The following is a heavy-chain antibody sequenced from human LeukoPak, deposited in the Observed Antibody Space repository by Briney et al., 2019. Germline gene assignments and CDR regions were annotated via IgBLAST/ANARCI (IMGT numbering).Heavy chain of an antibody. Sequence: GGSLRLSCAASGFTFSSYWMSWVRQAPGKGLEWVANIREDASDKYCVDSVKGRFTISRDNAKNLLYLQMNSLRAEDTAVYYCARDFRGFAVPGVLWGQGTLVTVSS. CDR1: GFTFSSYW. CDR3: ARDFRGFAVPGVL. J-gene: IGHJ4*02. D-gene: IGHD6-19*01. V-gene: IGHV3-7*03. CDR2: IREDASDK.